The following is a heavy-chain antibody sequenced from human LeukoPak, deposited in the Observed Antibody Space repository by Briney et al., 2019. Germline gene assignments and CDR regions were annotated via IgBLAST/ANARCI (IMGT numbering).Heavy chain of an antibody. Sequence: PGGSLRLSCAASGFTFSDYYMTWIRQAPGKGLEWVSAISGSGGSTYYADSVKGRFTISRDNSKNTLYLQMNSLRAEDTAVYYCAKTLGYCSGGSCFPFDYWGQGTLVTVSS. CDR3: AKTLGYCSGGSCFPFDY. CDR2: ISGSGGST. V-gene: IGHV3-23*01. CDR1: GFTFSDYY. D-gene: IGHD2-15*01. J-gene: IGHJ4*02.